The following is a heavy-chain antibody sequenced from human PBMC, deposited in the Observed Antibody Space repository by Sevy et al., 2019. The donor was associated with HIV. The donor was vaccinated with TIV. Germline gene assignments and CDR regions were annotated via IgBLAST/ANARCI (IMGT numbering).Heavy chain of an antibody. CDR2: ISGSGGST. D-gene: IGHD3-10*01. CDR3: AKDAGLRPVWCGEPQDAFDI. J-gene: IGHJ3*02. CDR1: GFTFSSYA. Sequence: GGSLRLSCAASGFTFSSYAMSWVRQAPGKGLEWVSAISGSGGSTYYADSVKGRFTISRDNSKNTLYLQMNSLRAEDTAVYYGAKDAGLRPVWCGEPQDAFDIWGQGTMVTVSS. V-gene: IGHV3-23*01.